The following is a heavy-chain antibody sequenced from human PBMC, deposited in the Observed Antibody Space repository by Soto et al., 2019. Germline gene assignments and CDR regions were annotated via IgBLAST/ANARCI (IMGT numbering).Heavy chain of an antibody. V-gene: IGHV4-30-4*01. D-gene: IGHD1-7*01. CDR3: ATVLAGTNYYFDY. CDR1: GGSISSGDYY. CDR2: IYYSGST. J-gene: IGHJ4*02. Sequence: PSETLSLTCTVSGGSISSGDYYWSWIRQPPGKGLEWIGYIYYSGSTYYNPSLKSRVTISADTSKNQFSLKLSSVTAADTAVYYCATVLAGTNYYFDYWGQGTLVTVSS.